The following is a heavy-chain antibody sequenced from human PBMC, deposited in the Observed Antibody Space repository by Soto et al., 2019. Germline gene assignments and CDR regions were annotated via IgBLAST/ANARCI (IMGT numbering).Heavy chain of an antibody. CDR1: GGSISSGYW. CDR2: IFQSGHT. D-gene: IGHD3-22*01. V-gene: IGHV4-4*02. Sequence: QVQLQESGAGLVKPSGTLSLTCAVSGGSISSGYWWSWVRQPPGKGLEWIGEIFQSGHTNYNPSLKSRVTISVDKSKNQFSLKLSSVTAADTAVYYCARFLGCDTSGYNYCFDDWGQGTLVTVSS. J-gene: IGHJ4*02. CDR3: ARFLGCDTSGYNYCFDD.